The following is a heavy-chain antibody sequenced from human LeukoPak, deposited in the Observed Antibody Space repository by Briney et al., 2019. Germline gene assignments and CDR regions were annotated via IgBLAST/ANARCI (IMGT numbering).Heavy chain of an antibody. CDR1: GFTVSSNY. Sequence: GGSLRLSCAASGFTVSSNYMSWVRQAPGKGLEWVSVIYSGGSTYYADSVKGRFTISRHNSKNTLYLQMNSLRAEDTAVYYCARDLYSSGWYVVYWGQGTLVTVSS. V-gene: IGHV3-53*04. CDR3: ARDLYSSGWYVVY. J-gene: IGHJ4*02. CDR2: IYSGGST. D-gene: IGHD6-19*01.